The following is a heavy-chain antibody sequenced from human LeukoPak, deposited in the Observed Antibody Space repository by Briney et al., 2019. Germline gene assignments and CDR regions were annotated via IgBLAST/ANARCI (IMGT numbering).Heavy chain of an antibody. CDR2: IYYSGST. CDR3: ARDSYYYDSSGYYLLPLDY. CDR1: GGSISSSSYY. V-gene: IGHV4-39*07. D-gene: IGHD3-22*01. Sequence: SETLSLTCTVSGGSISSSSYYWGWIRQPPGKGLEWIGSIYYSGSTYYNPSLKSRVTISVDTSKNQFSLKLSSVTAADTAVYYCARDSYYYDSSGYYLLPLDYWGQGTLVTVSS. J-gene: IGHJ4*02.